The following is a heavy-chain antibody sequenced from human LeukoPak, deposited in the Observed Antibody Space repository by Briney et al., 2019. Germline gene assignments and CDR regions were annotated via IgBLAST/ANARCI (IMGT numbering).Heavy chain of an antibody. D-gene: IGHD1-20*01. CDR1: GGTLSYYT. V-gene: IGHV1-69*02. J-gene: IGHJ6*03. CDR3: ARATSEIPAAALTGSKYYYYYYMDV. Sequence: GSSVKVSCKASGGTLSYYTISWVRQAPGQGLEWMGRIIPFLGITNYAQKFQGRVTITADKSTSTAYMELSSLRSEDTAVYYCARATSEIPAAALTGSKYYYYYYMDVWDKGTTVTVSS. CDR2: IIPFLGIT.